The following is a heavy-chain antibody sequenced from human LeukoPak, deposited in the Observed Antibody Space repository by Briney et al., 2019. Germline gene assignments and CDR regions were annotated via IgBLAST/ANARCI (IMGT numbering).Heavy chain of an antibody. CDR3: TSWGDTTAEYFQR. Sequence: GGSLRLSCAASGFTVSSNYMNWVRQAPGKGLEWVAHINPDGRDTYYVDSVKGRFTISRDNAQSSMYLQMNSLRVEDTAVYYCTSWGDTTAEYFQRWGQGTLVTVSS. CDR2: INPDGRDT. D-gene: IGHD2-21*02. CDR1: GFTVSSNY. J-gene: IGHJ1*01. V-gene: IGHV3-7*01.